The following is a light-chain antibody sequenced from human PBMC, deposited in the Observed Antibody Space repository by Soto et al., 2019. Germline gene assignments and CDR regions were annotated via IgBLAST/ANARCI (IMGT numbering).Light chain of an antibody. CDR1: QSVSSSY. V-gene: IGKV3-20*01. J-gene: IGKJ2*01. CDR3: KQYGSSPPYT. Sequence: EIVLTQSPGTLSLSPGERATLSCRARQSVSSSYLAWYQQKPGQAPRLLIYGASSRATGIPDRFSGSGSGTDFTLTISRLEPEDFAVYYCKQYGSSPPYTFGQGTKLEIK. CDR2: GAS.